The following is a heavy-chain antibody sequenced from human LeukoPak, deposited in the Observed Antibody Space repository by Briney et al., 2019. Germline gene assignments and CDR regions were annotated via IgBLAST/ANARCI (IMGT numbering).Heavy chain of an antibody. CDR3: AKVLRIVVVVADGSYFDY. Sequence: GGSLRLSCAASGFTFTSYSMNWVRQAPGKGLVWVSTISGGGGSTYYADSVKGRFTISRDNSKNTLYLQVNSLRAEDTAVYYCAKVLRIVVVVADGSYFDYWGQGTLVTVSS. V-gene: IGHV3-23*01. CDR1: GFTFTSYS. J-gene: IGHJ4*02. CDR2: ISGGGGST. D-gene: IGHD2-15*01.